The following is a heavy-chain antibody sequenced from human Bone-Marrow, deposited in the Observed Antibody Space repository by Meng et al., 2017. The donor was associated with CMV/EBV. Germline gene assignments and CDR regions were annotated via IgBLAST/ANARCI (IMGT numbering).Heavy chain of an antibody. J-gene: IGHJ4*02. Sequence: GESLKISCTASGFTFGDYAMSWVRQAPGKGLEWVSVIYSGGSTYYADSVKGRFTISRDNSKNTLYLQMNSLRAEDTAVYYCARASSYWGQGTLVTVSS. CDR3: ARASSY. CDR2: IYSGGST. V-gene: IGHV3-53*01. CDR1: GFTFGDYA.